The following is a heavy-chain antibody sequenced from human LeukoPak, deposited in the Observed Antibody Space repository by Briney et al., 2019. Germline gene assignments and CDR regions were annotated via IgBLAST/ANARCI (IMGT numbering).Heavy chain of an antibody. Sequence: SETLSLTCTVSGGSISSYYWSWIRQPPGKGLEWIGYIYYSGSTNYNPSLKSRVTISVDTSKNQFSLKLSSVTAEDTAVYYCARGPVRAPGIALNWGQGTLVTVSS. CDR3: ARGPVRAPGIALN. D-gene: IGHD6-13*01. J-gene: IGHJ4*02. V-gene: IGHV4-59*01. CDR2: IYYSGST. CDR1: GGSISSYY.